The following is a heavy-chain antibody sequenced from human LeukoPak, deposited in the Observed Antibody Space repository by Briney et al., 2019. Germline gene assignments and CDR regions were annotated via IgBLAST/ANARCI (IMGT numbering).Heavy chain of an antibody. CDR3: ARRGLGIGY. J-gene: IGHJ4*02. D-gene: IGHD7-27*01. Sequence: SETLSLTCTVSGGSISSSSYYWGWIRQPPGMGLEWIGSIYYSGSTYYNPSLKSRVTISVDTSKNQFSLKLSSVTAADTALYYCARRGLGIGYWGQGTLVTVSS. CDR1: GGSISSSSYY. CDR2: IYYSGST. V-gene: IGHV4-39*01.